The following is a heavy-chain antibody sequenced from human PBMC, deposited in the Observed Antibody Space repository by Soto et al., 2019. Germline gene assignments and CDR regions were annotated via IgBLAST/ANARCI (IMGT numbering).Heavy chain of an antibody. CDR3: ARMGHYDFWSGYYFDY. V-gene: IGHV2-26*01. Sequence: QVTLKESGLVLVKPTETLTLTCTVPGFSLSNASMGVSWIRQPPGKAPAWIAHIFSNDEKSYSTSLKSRLTISKDTSKSQVVLTMTNMDPVDTATYYCARMGHYDFWSGYYFDYWGQGTLVTVSS. CDR2: IFSNDEK. D-gene: IGHD3-3*01. J-gene: IGHJ4*02. CDR1: GFSLSNASMG.